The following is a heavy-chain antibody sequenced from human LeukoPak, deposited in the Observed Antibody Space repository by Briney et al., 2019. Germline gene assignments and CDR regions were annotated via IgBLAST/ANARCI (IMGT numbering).Heavy chain of an antibody. CDR2: IKQDGSEK. Sequence: PGGSLRLSCAASGFTFSSYWMSWVRQAPGKGLEWVANIKQDGSEKYYVDSVKGRFTISRDNAKNSLYLQMNSLRAEDTAVYYCAKNPTLWFGELFFDYWGQGTLVTVPS. CDR1: GFTFSSYW. V-gene: IGHV3-7*03. CDR3: AKNPTLWFGELFFDY. J-gene: IGHJ4*02. D-gene: IGHD3-10*01.